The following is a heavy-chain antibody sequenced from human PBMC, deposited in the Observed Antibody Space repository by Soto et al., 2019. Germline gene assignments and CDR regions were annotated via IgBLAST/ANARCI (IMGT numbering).Heavy chain of an antibody. CDR2: ISWNSGSI. CDR3: AKVRGDAFDI. V-gene: IGHV3-9*03. CDR1: GFTFDDYV. Sequence: EVQLVESGGGLEQPGRSLRLSCAASGFTFDDYVMHWVRQAPGKGLEWVSGISWNSGSIGYADSVKGRFIISRDNAKNSLYLQMNSLRPEDMALYYCAKVRGDAFDIWGQGTMVSVSS. J-gene: IGHJ3*02.